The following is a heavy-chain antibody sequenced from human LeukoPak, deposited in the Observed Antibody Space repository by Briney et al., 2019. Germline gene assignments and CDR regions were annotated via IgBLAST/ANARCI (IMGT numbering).Heavy chain of an antibody. D-gene: IGHD2-21*01. J-gene: IGHJ5*02. CDR3: ARADRLHGGPYLIGP. CDR2: INPNSGGT. Sequence: ASVKVSCKIFGYSFTDYFLHWVRQAPGKGLEWMGWINPNSGGTSSAQKFQGRVTMTRDTSITTVYMEVSWLTSDDTAIYYCARADRLHGGPYLIGPWGQGTLVTVSS. CDR1: GYSFTDYF. V-gene: IGHV1-2*02.